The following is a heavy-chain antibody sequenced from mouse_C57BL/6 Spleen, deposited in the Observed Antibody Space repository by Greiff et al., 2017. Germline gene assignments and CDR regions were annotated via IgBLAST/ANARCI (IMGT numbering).Heavy chain of an antibody. CDR2: IYPGDGDT. D-gene: IGHD3-3*01. V-gene: IGHV1-82*01. J-gene: IGHJ3*01. CDR3: ARRGTVEEHAWFAY. CDR1: GYAFSSSW. Sequence: QVQLKESGPELVKPGASVKISCKASGYAFSSSWMNWVKQRPGKGLEWIGRIYPGDGDTNYNGKFKGKATLTADKSSSTAYMQLSSLTSEDSAVYVCARRGTVEEHAWFAYWGQGTLVTVSA.